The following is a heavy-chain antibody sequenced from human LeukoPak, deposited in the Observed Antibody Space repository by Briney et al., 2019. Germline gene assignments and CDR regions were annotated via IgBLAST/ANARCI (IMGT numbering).Heavy chain of an antibody. V-gene: IGHV3-15*01. CDR1: GFTFSSYA. D-gene: IGHD5-24*01. CDR3: ITDKQMSPDY. Sequence: GGSLRLSCAASGFTFSSYAMSWVRQAPGKGLEWVGRLKSRKDGGTTDYAAPVKGRFIISRDDSINTLYLQMNRLKTEDTAVYYCITDKQMSPDYWGQGTLVTVSS. J-gene: IGHJ4*02. CDR2: LKSRKDGGTT.